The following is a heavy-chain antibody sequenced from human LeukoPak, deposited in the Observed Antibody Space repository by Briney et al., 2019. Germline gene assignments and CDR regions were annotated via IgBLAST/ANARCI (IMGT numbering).Heavy chain of an antibody. CDR1: GFTFSSYG. D-gene: IGHD5-24*01. CDR3: AKSGYNRFDY. J-gene: IGHJ4*02. V-gene: IGHV3-23*01. Sequence: GGTLRLSCAASGFTFSSYGMSWVRQAPGKGLEWVSTISGSGGSTYYADSVKGRFTISRDNSKNTLYLQMNSLIAEDTAVYYCAKSGYNRFDYWGQGTRVTVSS. CDR2: ISGSGGST.